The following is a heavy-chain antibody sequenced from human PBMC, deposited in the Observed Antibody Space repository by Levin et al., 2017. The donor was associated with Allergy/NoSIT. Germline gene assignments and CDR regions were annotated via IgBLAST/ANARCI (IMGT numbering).Heavy chain of an antibody. J-gene: IGHJ4*01. Sequence: PGGSLRLSCSASGFTFSSYAMHWVRQAPGKGLQYVSAISKNGAYTYYADSVKGRFTISRDNSKNTLYLHMTSLRAEDTAVYYCVQGRLDYLDRSGYYYILSDHDDYWGHGTLVTVSA. D-gene: IGHD3-22*01. CDR3: VQGRLDYLDRSGYYYILSDHDDY. CDR1: GFTFSSYA. CDR2: ISKNGAYT. V-gene: IGHV3-64D*06.